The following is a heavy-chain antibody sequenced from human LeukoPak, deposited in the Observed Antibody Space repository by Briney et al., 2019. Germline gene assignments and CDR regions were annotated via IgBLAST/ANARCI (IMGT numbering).Heavy chain of an antibody. CDR1: GYTFTIYG. V-gene: IGHV7-4-1*02. D-gene: IGHD1-20*01. CDR3: ARAGLFNWNDVGPLDY. J-gene: IGHJ4*02. CDR2: INTNTGNP. Sequence: VAPVKVSCTTSGYTFTIYGVNWVRQAPGQGLEWMGWINTNTGNPTYAQGFTGRFVFSLDTSVSTAYLQISSLKAEDTAVYHCARAGLFNWNDVGPLDYWGQGTLVTVSS.